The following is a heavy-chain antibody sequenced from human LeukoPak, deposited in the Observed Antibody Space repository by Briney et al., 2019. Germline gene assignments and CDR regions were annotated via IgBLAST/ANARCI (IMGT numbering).Heavy chain of an antibody. CDR2: INPNSGGT. J-gene: IGHJ4*02. CDR3: ARVADDDDYDDYVYY. V-gene: IGHV1-2*06. Sequence: ASVKVSCKASGYTFTGYYMHWVRQAPGQGLEWMGRINPNSGGTNYAQKFQGRVTMTRDTSISTAYMELSRLRSDDTAVYYCARVADDDDYDDYVYYWGQGTLVTVSS. CDR1: GYTFTGYY. D-gene: IGHD4-17*01.